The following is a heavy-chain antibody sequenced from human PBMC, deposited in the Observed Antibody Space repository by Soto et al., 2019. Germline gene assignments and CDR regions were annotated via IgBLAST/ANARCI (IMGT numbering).Heavy chain of an antibody. J-gene: IGHJ6*02. CDR3: LGARSPLQDIVLVPAAWWGYYGMDV. V-gene: IGHV3-23*01. CDR2: INCCGGST. D-gene: IGHD2-2*01. Sequence: GGSLRLSCAASRFSFSTYAMSWVRQAPGKGLEWVSAINCCGGSTYYADSVKGRFTISRDNSKNTLYLQMNSLRAEDTAVYYCLGARSPLQDIVLVPAAWWGYYGMDVWGQGTTVTVSS. CDR1: RFSFSTYA.